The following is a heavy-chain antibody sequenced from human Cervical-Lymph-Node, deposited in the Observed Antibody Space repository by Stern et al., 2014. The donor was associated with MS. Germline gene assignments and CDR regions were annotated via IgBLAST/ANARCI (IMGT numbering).Heavy chain of an antibody. D-gene: IGHD3-22*01. J-gene: IGHJ4*02. V-gene: IGHV1-69*01. CDR2: VIPIFGTA. Sequence: QVQLVQSGAEVKKPGASVKVSCKAYGGTLTSYAISWVRQAPGQGLEWMGGVIPIFGTAHYAQRFQGRVTITADESTSTVYMDLSSLRSEDTATYYCATVGDHYDSRGYYYGHWGQGTQVTVSS. CDR3: ATVGDHYDSRGYYYGH. CDR1: GGTLTSYA.